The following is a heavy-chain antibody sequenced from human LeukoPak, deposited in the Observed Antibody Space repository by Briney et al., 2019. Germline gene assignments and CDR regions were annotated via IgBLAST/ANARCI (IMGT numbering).Heavy chain of an antibody. CDR1: GFTVSSNY. J-gene: IGHJ4*02. Sequence: PGGSLRLSCAASGFTVSSNYMSWVRQAPGKGLEWVSVIYSGDSTYYADSVKGRFTISRDNAKNTLYLQMNSLRAEDTAVYYCARELRYFDWLPEPFDYWGQGTLVTVSS. CDR3: ARELRYFDWLPEPFDY. V-gene: IGHV3-66*01. D-gene: IGHD3-9*01. CDR2: IYSGDST.